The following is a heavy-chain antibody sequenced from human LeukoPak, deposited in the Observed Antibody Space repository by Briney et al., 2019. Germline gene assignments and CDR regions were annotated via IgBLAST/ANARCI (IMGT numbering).Heavy chain of an antibody. V-gene: IGHV4-34*01. D-gene: IGHD3-10*01. CDR3: ARGGPYPTMVRGASKLLTPNNWFDP. J-gene: IGHJ5*02. Sequence: SETLSLTCAVYGGSFSGYYWSWIRQPPGKGLEWIGEINHSGSTNYNPSLKSRVTISVDTSKNQFSLKLSSVTAADTAVYYCARGGPYPTMVRGASKLLTPNNWFDPWGQGTLVTVSS. CDR2: INHSGST. CDR1: GGSFSGYY.